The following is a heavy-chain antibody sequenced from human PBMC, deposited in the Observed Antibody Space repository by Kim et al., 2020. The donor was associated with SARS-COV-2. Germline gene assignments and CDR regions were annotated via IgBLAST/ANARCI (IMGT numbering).Heavy chain of an antibody. CDR3: ARIFSSYYYLDV. J-gene: IGHJ6*03. V-gene: IGHV4-39*01. Sequence: YYNPSLKSRVTMSADTSRNQISLKLGSVTAADTAVYFCARIFSSYYYLDVWGKGTSVTVSS.